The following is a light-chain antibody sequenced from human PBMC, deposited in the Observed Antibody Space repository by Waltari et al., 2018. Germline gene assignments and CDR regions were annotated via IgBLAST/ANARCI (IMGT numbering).Light chain of an antibody. CDR2: DAS. V-gene: IGKV1-33*01. CDR3: QHYDFLPT. CDR1: QDISTY. J-gene: IGKJ3*01. Sequence: DIQITQSPPSLSASVGARVTISCQASQDISTYLNWYQHKPGKSPKLLIHDASNLESGVPSMFSGRGSGTVFSFTISSLQPEDFATYYCQHYDFLPTFGPGTKVDV.